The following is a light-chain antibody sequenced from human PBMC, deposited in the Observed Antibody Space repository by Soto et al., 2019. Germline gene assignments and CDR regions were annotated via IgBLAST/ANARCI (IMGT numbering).Light chain of an antibody. V-gene: IGLV2-14*03. Sequence: QSVLTRPASVSGSPGQSITISCTGTSSDVGSYNYVSWYQQHPGKAPKLMIYDVSHRPSGVSNRLSGSKSGNTASLTISGLQAEDEADYYCSSYTSSSTVVFGGGTKLTVL. CDR2: DVS. CDR3: SSYTSSSTVV. J-gene: IGLJ3*02. CDR1: SSDVGSYNY.